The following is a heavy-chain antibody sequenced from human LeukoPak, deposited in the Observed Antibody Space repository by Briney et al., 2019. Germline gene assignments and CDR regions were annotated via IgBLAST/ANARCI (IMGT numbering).Heavy chain of an antibody. Sequence: GGSLRLSCAASGFTFDDYAMHWVRQAPGKGLEWVSGISWNSGSIGYADSVKGRFTISRDNAKNSLYLQMNSLRAEDTALYYCAKDGETSGSYYGSWFDPWGQGTLVTVSS. D-gene: IGHD1-26*01. CDR3: AKDGETSGSYYGSWFDP. V-gene: IGHV3-9*01. CDR1: GFTFDDYA. J-gene: IGHJ5*02. CDR2: ISWNSGSI.